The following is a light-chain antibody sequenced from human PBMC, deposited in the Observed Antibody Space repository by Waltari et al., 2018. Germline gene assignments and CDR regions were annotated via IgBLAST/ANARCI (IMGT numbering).Light chain of an antibody. J-gene: IGKJ1*01. CDR1: QSVDKY. V-gene: IGKV3-20*01. Sequence: EIVLTQSPGTLSLSPAERATLSCRASQSVDKYLAWYQQKPGQAPRLLIYHTSTRATGIPDRFSGSGFGTDFSLTISRLEPEDFAVYYCQKYNSLPATFGQGTKVEVK. CDR3: QKYNSLPAT. CDR2: HTS.